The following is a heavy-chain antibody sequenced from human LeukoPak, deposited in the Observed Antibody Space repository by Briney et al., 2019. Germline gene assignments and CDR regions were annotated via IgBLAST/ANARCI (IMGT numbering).Heavy chain of an antibody. Sequence: SETLSLTCTVSGYSISSGYYWGWIRPPPGKGLEWIGSIYHSGSTYYNPSLKSRVTISVDTSKNQFSLKLSSVTAADTAVYYCARDEVAAAGTLPFYWGQGTLVTVSS. CDR1: GYSISSGYY. D-gene: IGHD6-13*01. CDR3: ARDEVAAAGTLPFY. J-gene: IGHJ4*02. V-gene: IGHV4-38-2*02. CDR2: IYHSGST.